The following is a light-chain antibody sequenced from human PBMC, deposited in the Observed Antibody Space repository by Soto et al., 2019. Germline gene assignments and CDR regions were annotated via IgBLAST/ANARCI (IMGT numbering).Light chain of an antibody. CDR3: QSYDSSLSGYVV. Sequence: QSVLTQPPSVSGAPGQRVTISCTGSSSNIGAGYDVHWYQQLPGTAPKLLIYGNSNRPSGVPDRFSGSKSGTSASLAITGLQAEDEADYYRQSYDSSLSGYVVFGGGTQLTV. CDR1: SSNIGAGYD. CDR2: GNS. J-gene: IGLJ2*01. V-gene: IGLV1-40*01.